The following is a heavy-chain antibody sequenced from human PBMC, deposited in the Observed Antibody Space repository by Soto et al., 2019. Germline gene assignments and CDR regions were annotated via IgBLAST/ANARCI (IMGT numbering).Heavy chain of an antibody. J-gene: IGHJ4*02. CDR1: GLPFSSYA. CDR3: ARDKARASSSWYTALYYFDY. D-gene: IGHD6-13*01. CDR2: ISYDGSNK. Sequence: GGSLRLACAASGLPFSSYAMHWVRQAPGKGLEWVAVISYDGSNKYYADSVKGRFTISRDNSKNTLYLQMNSLRAEDTAVYYCARDKARASSSWYTALYYFDYWGQGTLVTVSS. V-gene: IGHV3-30-3*01.